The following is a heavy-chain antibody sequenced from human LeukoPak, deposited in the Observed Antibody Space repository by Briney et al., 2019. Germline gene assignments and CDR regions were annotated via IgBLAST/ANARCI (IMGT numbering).Heavy chain of an antibody. D-gene: IGHD6-19*01. CDR1: GGSISSYY. CDR3: ARLRIAVAAPLNQFSYGMDV. V-gene: IGHV4-59*08. J-gene: IGHJ6*02. CDR2: IYYSGST. Sequence: PSETLSLTCTVSGGSISSYYWSWIRQPPGKGLEWIGYIYYSGSTNYNPSLKSRVTISVDTSKNQFSLKLSSVPAADTAVYYCARLRIAVAAPLNQFSYGMDVWGQGTTVTVSS.